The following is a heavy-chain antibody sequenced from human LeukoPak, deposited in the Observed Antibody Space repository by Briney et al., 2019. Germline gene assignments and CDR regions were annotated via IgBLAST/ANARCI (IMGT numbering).Heavy chain of an antibody. CDR3: ARGNFVWFGEYGYYYYMDV. CDR1: GGSISSYH. V-gene: IGHV4-59*01. J-gene: IGHJ6*03. Sequence: SETLSLTCMFSGGSISSYHWRGLRPPAWKGLAGVGDIYYSGSTNYNPSLKSRVTISVDTSKNQFSLKLSSVTAADTAVYYCARGNFVWFGEYGYYYYMDVWGKGTTVTISS. CDR2: IYYSGST. D-gene: IGHD3-10*01.